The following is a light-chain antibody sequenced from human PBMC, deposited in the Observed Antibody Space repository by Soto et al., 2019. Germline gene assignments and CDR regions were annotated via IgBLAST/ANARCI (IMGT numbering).Light chain of an antibody. V-gene: IGKV3-11*01. Sequence: EIVMTQSPATLSVSPGERATLSCRASQSVSSNLAWDQQKPGQAPRLLIYDASNRASGIPARFSGSGSGTDFTLTISSLEPEDFAVYYCQQRYNWPPTFGQGTRLEIK. CDR1: QSVSSN. CDR3: QQRYNWPPT. CDR2: DAS. J-gene: IGKJ5*01.